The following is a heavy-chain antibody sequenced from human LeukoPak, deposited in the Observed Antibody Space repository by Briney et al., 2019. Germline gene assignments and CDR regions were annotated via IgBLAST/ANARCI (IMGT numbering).Heavy chain of an antibody. CDR2: ISYDGSNK. J-gene: IGHJ4*02. V-gene: IGHV3-30*18. D-gene: IGHD5-24*01. CDR3: AKSGGDGYNPHY. Sequence: GRSLRLSCAASGFTFSSYGMHWVRQAPGKGLEWVAVISYDGSNKYYADSMKGRFTISRDNSKNTLYLQMNSLRAEDTAVYYCAKSGGDGYNPHYWGQGTLVTVSS. CDR1: GFTFSSYG.